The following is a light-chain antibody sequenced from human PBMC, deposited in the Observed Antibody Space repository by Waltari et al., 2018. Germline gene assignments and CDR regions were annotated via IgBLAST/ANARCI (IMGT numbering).Light chain of an antibody. CDR2: KNS. CDR1: NSNLRRIH. CDR3: IVWDDSLSGPV. Sequence: QSVVTQPPSVSGTPGQGGAISCSGSNSNLRRIHVHWYQQFPGTAPQLLLYKNSQRPSGVPDRFSGPQSGTSASLAISGLRSEDEADYYCIVWDDSLSGPVFGGGTKLTVL. V-gene: IGLV1-47*01. J-gene: IGLJ3*02.